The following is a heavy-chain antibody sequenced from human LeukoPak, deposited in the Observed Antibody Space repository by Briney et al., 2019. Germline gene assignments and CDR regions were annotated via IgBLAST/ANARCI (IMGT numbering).Heavy chain of an antibody. Sequence: PEASVKVSCKASGGTFSSYAISWVRQAPGQGLEWMGGIIPIFGTANYAQKFQGRVTITADESTSTAYMELSSLRSEDTAVYYCAREECSGGSCYSDYWGQGTLVTVSS. CDR2: IIPIFGTA. CDR3: AREECSGGSCYSDY. CDR1: GGTFSSYA. J-gene: IGHJ4*02. V-gene: IGHV1-69*13. D-gene: IGHD2-15*01.